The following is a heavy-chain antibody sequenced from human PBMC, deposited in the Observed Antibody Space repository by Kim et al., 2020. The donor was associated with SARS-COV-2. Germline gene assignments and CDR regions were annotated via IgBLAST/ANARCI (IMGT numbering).Heavy chain of an antibody. CDR3: ARAPIWFGELGWFDS. J-gene: IGHJ5*01. Sequence: SETLSLTCIVSGGSISRGGYHWSCIRQHPGKGLEWIGYIYYSGSISYIPSYNPSLKSRVAILLDTSKNQFSLNLTSVTAADTAVYYCARAPIWFGELGWFDSWGQGTLVTVSS. V-gene: IGHV4-31*03. CDR1: GGSISRGGYH. D-gene: IGHD3-10*01. CDR2: IYYSGSISYIP.